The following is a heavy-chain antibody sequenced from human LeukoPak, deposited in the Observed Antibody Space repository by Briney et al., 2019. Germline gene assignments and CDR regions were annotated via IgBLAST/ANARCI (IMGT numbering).Heavy chain of an antibody. V-gene: IGHV4-38-2*02. J-gene: IGHJ3*02. D-gene: IGHD4-17*01. CDR3: ARERTDYGDYVDAFDI. CDR2: MYHSGST. Sequence: PSETLSLTCTVSGYSISSGYYWGWIRQPPGKGLEWIGSMYHSGSTYYNPSLKSRVIISVDTSKNQFSLKLTSVTAPDTAVYYCARERTDYGDYVDAFDIWGQGTMVTVSS. CDR1: GYSISSGYY.